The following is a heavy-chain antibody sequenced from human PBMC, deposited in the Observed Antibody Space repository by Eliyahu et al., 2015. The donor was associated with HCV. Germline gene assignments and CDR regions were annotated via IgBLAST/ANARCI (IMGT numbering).Heavy chain of an antibody. D-gene: IGHD5-18*01. CDR2: IKGDASEM. J-gene: IGHJ4*02. CDR1: GFRFGGYW. CDR3: AGLDTAVVTQRGY. V-gene: IGHV3-7*01. Sequence: EVQLVESGGGLVQPGGSLRLSCATSGFRFGGYWMSWVRXAPGKGXEGVAXIKGDASEMHYVDSVKGRFTISRDNANNFLFLQMNNVRAEDTAVXYCAGLDTAVVTQRGYWGQGTLVTVSS.